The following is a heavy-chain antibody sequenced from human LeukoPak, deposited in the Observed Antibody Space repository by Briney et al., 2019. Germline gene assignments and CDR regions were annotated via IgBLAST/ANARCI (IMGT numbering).Heavy chain of an antibody. J-gene: IGHJ4*02. D-gene: IGHD6-13*01. CDR2: INWNGGST. CDR3: APIPVGIAAAGTGY. CDR1: GFTFDDYG. V-gene: IGHV3-20*01. Sequence: PGGSLRLSCAASGFTFDDYGMSWVRQAPGKGLEWVSGINWNGGSTGYADSVKGRFTISRDNAKNSLYLQMNSLRAEDTALYHCAPIPVGIAAAGTGYWGQGTLVTVSS.